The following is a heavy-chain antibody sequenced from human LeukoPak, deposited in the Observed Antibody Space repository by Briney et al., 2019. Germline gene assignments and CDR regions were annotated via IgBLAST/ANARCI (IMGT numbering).Heavy chain of an antibody. J-gene: IGHJ4*02. D-gene: IGHD2-21*01. CDR1: GYGFTDYY. Sequence: GASVKVSCKASGYGFTDYYIHWVRQAPGKGLEWMGRIDPEDGETKSAPTLQGRLTIVADTSTDTVSMRLSSLGSEDTAIYFCITGEVLRFRYWGQGALITVSS. CDR2: IDPEDGET. CDR3: ITGEVLRFRY. V-gene: IGHV1-69-2*01.